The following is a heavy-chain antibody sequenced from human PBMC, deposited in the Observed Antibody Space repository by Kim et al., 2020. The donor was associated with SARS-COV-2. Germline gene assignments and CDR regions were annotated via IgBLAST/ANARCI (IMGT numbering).Heavy chain of an antibody. J-gene: IGHJ4*02. Sequence: YNDYAVSVKSRITINPDTSKNQFSLQLNSVTPEDTAVYYCARSRDQLLSYWGQGTLVTVSS. CDR2: YN. CDR3: ARSRDQLLSY. V-gene: IGHV6-1*01. D-gene: IGHD2-2*01.